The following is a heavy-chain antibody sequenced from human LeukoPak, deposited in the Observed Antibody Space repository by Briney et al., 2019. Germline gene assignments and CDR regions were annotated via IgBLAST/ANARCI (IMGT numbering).Heavy chain of an antibody. V-gene: IGHV4-34*01. D-gene: IGHD4-17*01. Sequence: PSETLSLTCAVYGGSFSGYYLSWIRQPPGKGLEWIGEIKDSGRNNYNPSLKSRVTMSADTSKNQFSLNLSSVTAADTAVYYCARSNYGDPGGFDYWGQGTLVTVSS. CDR3: ARSNYGDPGGFDY. CDR2: IKDSGRN. CDR1: GGSFSGYY. J-gene: IGHJ4*02.